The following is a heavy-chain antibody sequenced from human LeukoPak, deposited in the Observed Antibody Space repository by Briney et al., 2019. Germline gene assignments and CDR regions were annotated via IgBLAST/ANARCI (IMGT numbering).Heavy chain of an antibody. CDR2: IYYSGST. Sequence: PSETLSLTCTVSGASISSGDYDWSSIRQPPGKGLEWIGYIYYSGSTYYNPSLKSRVTISVDTSKNQFSLKLSSVTAADTAVYYCARRDGYNPRVDYWGQGTLVTVSS. D-gene: IGHD5-24*01. CDR3: ARRDGYNPRVDY. V-gene: IGHV4-30-4*08. CDR1: GASISSGDYD. J-gene: IGHJ4*02.